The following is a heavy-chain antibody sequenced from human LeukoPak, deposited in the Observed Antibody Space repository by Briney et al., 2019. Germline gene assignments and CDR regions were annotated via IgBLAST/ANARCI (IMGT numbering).Heavy chain of an antibody. CDR3: ARDVNYAFDY. V-gene: IGHV1-18*01. Sequence: ASVKVSCKPSGYRFTRNGVSWVRQAPGQGLEWMAWISANSGNTNYAQNFQDRLTLTTDTSTSTAYMELRSPRSDDTAVYYCARDVNYAFDYWGQGTLVTVSS. D-gene: IGHD3-16*01. CDR1: GYRFTRNG. CDR2: ISANSGNT. J-gene: IGHJ4*02.